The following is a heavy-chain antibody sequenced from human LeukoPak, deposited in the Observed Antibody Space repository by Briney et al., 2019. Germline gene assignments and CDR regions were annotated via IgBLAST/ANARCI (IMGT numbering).Heavy chain of an antibody. Sequence: ASVKVSCKTSGYSFTSYYIHWVRQAPGQGLEWMGWINPSSGGTEYAQKFQGRVNMTGDTSISTAYMESSRLRSDDTAVYYCARDRGSSWYVDYWGQGTLVTVSS. CDR3: ARDRGSSWYVDY. V-gene: IGHV1-2*02. CDR2: INPSSGGT. CDR1: GYSFTSYY. D-gene: IGHD6-13*01. J-gene: IGHJ4*02.